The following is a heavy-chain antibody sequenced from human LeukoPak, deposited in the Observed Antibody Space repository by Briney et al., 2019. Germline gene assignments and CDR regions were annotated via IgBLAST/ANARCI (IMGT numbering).Heavy chain of an antibody. Sequence: PSETLSLTCAVYGGSFSGYYWRWIRQPPGKGLGWIGEINHSGRTNYNPSLKSRVTISVDTSKNQFSLKVSSVTAADTAVYYCARGVGLRSDFDIWGQGTMVTVSS. D-gene: IGHD3-3*01. CDR2: INHSGRT. CDR3: ARGVGLRSDFDI. J-gene: IGHJ3*02. CDR1: GGSFSGYY. V-gene: IGHV4-34*01.